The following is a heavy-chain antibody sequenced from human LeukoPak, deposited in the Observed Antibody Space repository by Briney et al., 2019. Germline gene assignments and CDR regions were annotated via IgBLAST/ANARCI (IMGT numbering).Heavy chain of an antibody. D-gene: IGHD1-26*01. V-gene: IGHV4-39*07. CDR1: GGSISSSSYY. CDR3: ARAALVGATTISFDP. CDR2: IYYSGST. Sequence: SETLSLTCTVSGGSISSSSYYWGWIRQPPGKGLEWIGSIYYSGSTYYNPSLKSRVTISVDTSKNQLSLKLSSVTAADTAVYYCARAALVGATTISFDPWGQGTLVTVSS. J-gene: IGHJ5*02.